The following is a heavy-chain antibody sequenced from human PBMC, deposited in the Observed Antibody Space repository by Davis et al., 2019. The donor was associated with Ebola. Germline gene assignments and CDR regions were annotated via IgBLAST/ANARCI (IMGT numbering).Heavy chain of an antibody. V-gene: IGHV3-23*01. J-gene: IGHJ6*02. Sequence: GESLNISCAASGFTFSSYAMSWVRQAPGKGLEWVSAISGSGGSTYYADSVKGRFTISRDNAKNTLYLQMNSLRAEDTAVYYCARDRYYTIDVWGQGTTVTVSS. CDR2: ISGSGGST. D-gene: IGHD3-10*01. CDR1: GFTFSSYA. CDR3: ARDRYYTIDV.